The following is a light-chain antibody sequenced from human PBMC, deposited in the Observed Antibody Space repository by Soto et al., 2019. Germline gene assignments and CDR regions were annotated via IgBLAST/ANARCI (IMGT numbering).Light chain of an antibody. Sequence: QSVLTQPPSVSGAPGQRVTISCTGSSSNIGTGYDVRWYQQLPGTAPKLLIYGHNNRPSGVPDRFSASKSGTSASLAITGLQAEDEADYYCQSYDTSLSGSVVFGGGTKVTVL. J-gene: IGLJ2*01. CDR3: QSYDTSLSGSVV. V-gene: IGLV1-40*01. CDR2: GHN. CDR1: SSNIGTGYD.